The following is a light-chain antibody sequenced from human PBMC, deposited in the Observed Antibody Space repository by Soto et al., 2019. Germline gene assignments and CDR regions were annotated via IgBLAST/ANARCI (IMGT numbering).Light chain of an antibody. V-gene: IGKV3-15*01. CDR2: GAS. CDR3: QQYTNWPPNT. CDR1: QSVSNN. J-gene: IGKJ5*01. Sequence: EIVMTQSPATLSVSPGDSATLSCRASQSVSNNLAWYHQRPGQAPRLLIYGASTRATGVPARFSGRGSGTEFTLTISSLQSEDFAVYYCQQYTNWPPNTFGQGTRLEIK.